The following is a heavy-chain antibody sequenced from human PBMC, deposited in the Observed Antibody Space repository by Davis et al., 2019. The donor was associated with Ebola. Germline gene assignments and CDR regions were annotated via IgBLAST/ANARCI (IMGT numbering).Heavy chain of an antibody. CDR1: GFTFSSFA. CDR2: INGKTGST. J-gene: IGHJ4*02. D-gene: IGHD1-26*01. CDR3: ARDVLTRYGGQNY. Sequence: PGGSLRLSCAASGFTFSSFAMSWVRQAPGEGLEWVSTINGKTGSTYYPDSVKGRFTISRDDSKNTLYLQMNSLRAEDAAVYYCARDVLTRYGGQNYWGQGTLVTVSS. V-gene: IGHV3-23*01.